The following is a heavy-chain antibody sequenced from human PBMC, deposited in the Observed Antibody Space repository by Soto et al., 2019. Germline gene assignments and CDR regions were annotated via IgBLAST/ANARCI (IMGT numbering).Heavy chain of an antibody. CDR3: ARDRGAVAGQYFDF. CDR1: GFTFSDYY. D-gene: IGHD6-19*01. J-gene: IGHJ4*02. CDR2: ISSSGTST. Sequence: QVQLVESGGDLVKPEGSLRLSCAVSGFTFSDYYMSWIRQAPGKGLEWISYISSSGTSTKYADSVKGRFIISRDNAQNSLFLQMNSLRVEDTAIYYCARDRGAVAGQYFDFWGQGTLVTVSS. V-gene: IGHV3-11*05.